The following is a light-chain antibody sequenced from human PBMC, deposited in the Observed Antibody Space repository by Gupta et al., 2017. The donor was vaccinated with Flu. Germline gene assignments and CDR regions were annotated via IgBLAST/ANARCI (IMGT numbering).Light chain of an antibody. V-gene: IGKV1-5*03. Sequence: DIQMTQSPSTLSASVGDRVTITCRASQSISIWLAWYQQKPGKAPKLLIYKASSLESGVPSRFSGSGSGTEFTLTISSLQPDDFATYYCQQDHSSSYTFGQGTKMEIK. CDR2: KAS. CDR3: QQDHSSSYT. CDR1: QSISIW. J-gene: IGKJ2*01.